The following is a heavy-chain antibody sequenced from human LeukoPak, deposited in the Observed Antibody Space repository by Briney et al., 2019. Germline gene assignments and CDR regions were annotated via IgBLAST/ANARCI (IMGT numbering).Heavy chain of an antibody. CDR2: IIPIFGTA. D-gene: IGHD5-24*01. J-gene: IGHJ4*02. CDR3: ARDSPSRDGYNYVDY. CDR1: GGTFSSYA. Sequence: SVKASCKASGGTFSSYAISWVRQAPGQGLEWMGRIIPIFGTANYAQKFQGRVTITTDESTSTAYMELSSLRSEDTAVYYCARDSPSRDGYNYVDYWGQGTLVTVSS. V-gene: IGHV1-69*05.